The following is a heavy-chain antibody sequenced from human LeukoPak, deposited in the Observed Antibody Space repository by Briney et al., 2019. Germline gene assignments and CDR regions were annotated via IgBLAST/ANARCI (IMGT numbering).Heavy chain of an antibody. V-gene: IGHV4-61*02. Sequence: TLSLTCTVSGGSISSGSYYGSWIRQPGGKGLEWIGRIYTSGSTNYNPSLKSRVTISVDTSKNQFSLKLSSVTAADTAVYYCARAGIAVAGRYFQHWGQGTLVTVSS. CDR2: IYTSGST. D-gene: IGHD6-19*01. CDR3: ARAGIAVAGRYFQH. J-gene: IGHJ1*01. CDR1: GGSISSGSYY.